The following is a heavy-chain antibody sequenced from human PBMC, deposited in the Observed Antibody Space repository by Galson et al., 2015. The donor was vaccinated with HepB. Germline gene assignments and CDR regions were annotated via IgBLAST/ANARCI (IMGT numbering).Heavy chain of an antibody. V-gene: IGHV4-59*01. J-gene: IGHJ4*02. CDR2: IYYRGST. D-gene: IGHD3-10*01. Sequence: LSLTCTVSGGSISSYYWSWIRQPPGKGLEWVGYIYYRGSTNYNPSLKSRVTISVDTSKKQFSLKLSSVTAADTAVYYCASTPLGYFGGATDYWGQGTLVTVSS. CDR1: GGSISSYY. CDR3: ASTPLGYFGGATDY.